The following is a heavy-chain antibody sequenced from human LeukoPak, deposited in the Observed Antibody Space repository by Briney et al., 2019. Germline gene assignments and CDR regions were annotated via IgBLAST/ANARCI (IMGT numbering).Heavy chain of an antibody. Sequence: GGSLRLSCAASGFTFSSYAMHWVRQAPGKGLDYVSAISSNGGSTYYANSVKGRFTISRDNSKNTLYLQMGSLRAEDMAVYYCARGLIPYSSSGAGYYYFDYWGQGTLVTVSS. V-gene: IGHV3-64*01. CDR1: GFTFSSYA. CDR2: ISSNGGST. CDR3: ARGLIPYSSSGAGYYYFDY. D-gene: IGHD6-6*01. J-gene: IGHJ4*02.